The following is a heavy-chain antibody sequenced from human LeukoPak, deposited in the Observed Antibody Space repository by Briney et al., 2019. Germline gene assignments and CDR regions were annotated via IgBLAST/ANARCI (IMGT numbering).Heavy chain of an antibody. V-gene: IGHV3-9*01. J-gene: IGHJ4*02. CDR1: GFTFSSYG. D-gene: IGHD3-10*01. Sequence: GGSLRLSCAASGFTFSSYGMHWVRQAPGKGLEWVSGISWNSGSIGYADSVKGRFTISRDNAKNSLYLQMNSLRAEDTAVYYCARRGGSGSYSFDYWGQGTLVTVSS. CDR2: ISWNSGSI. CDR3: ARRGGSGSYSFDY.